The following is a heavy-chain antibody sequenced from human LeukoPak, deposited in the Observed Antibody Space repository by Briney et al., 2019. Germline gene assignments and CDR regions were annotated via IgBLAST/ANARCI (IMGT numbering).Heavy chain of an antibody. CDR3: ARRWEYDFWRGFSGDAFDI. CDR2: IYYSGST. D-gene: IGHD3-3*01. Sequence: PSETLSLTCTVSGGSISSSSYYWGWIRQPPGKGLEWIGSIYYSGSTYYNPSLKSRVTISVDTSKNQFSLKLSSVTAADTAVYYCARRWEYDFWRGFSGDAFDIWGQGTMVTVSS. J-gene: IGHJ3*02. CDR1: GGSISSSSYY. V-gene: IGHV4-39*01.